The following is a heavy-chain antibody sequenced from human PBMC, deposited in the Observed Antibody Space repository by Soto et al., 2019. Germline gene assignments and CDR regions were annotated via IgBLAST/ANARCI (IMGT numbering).Heavy chain of an antibody. CDR2: IIPILGIA. CDR3: ASGVYYGSGSYYNWFDP. Sequence: QIQLVQSGAEVKKPGSSVKVSCKASGGTFSSYTISWVRQAPGQGLEGMGRIIPILGIANYAQKFQGRVTITADKSTSTAYMELSSLRSEDTAVYYCASGVYYGSGSYYNWFDPWGQGTLVTVSS. CDR1: GGTFSSYT. V-gene: IGHV1-69*02. D-gene: IGHD3-10*01. J-gene: IGHJ5*02.